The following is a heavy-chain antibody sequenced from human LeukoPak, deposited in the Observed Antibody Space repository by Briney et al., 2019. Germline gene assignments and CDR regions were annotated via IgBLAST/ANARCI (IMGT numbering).Heavy chain of an antibody. J-gene: IGHJ4*02. CDR3: ARGAAAGLVFDY. V-gene: IGHV1-69*06. Sequence: GASVKVSCKASGGTFSSYAINWVRQAPGQGLEWMGGIIPNFGTANYAQKFQGRVTITADKSTSTAYMELSSLRSEDTAVYYCARGAAAGLVFDYWGQGTLVTVSS. CDR2: IIPNFGTA. D-gene: IGHD6-13*01. CDR1: GGTFSSYA.